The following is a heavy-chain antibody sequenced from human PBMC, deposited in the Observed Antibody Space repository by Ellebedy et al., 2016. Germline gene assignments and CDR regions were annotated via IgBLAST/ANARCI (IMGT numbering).Heavy chain of an antibody. CDR3: VRLGKMFTIFGVNLPGNFDY. V-gene: IGHV4-59*08. CDR2: IDNIGST. CDR1: GSSITSYY. D-gene: IGHD3-3*01. Sequence: SETLSLTCIVSGSSITSYYWSWIRQSPGKGLEWIGYIDNIGSTNYNPSLKSRVTISVDTSQNHFSLKLSSVTAADTAVYYCVRLGKMFTIFGVNLPGNFDYWGQGILVTVSS. J-gene: IGHJ4*02.